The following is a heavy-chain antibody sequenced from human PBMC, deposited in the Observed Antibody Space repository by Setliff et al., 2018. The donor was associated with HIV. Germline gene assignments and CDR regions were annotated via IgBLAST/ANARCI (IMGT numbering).Heavy chain of an antibody. J-gene: IGHJ6*02. CDR3: ARDANYYESGGPPLHGMDV. V-gene: IGHV4-31*03. D-gene: IGHD3-22*01. CDR2: IFYSGTA. CDR1: GDSIRSSDTY. Sequence: PSETLSLTCTVSGDSIRSSDTYWSWIRQHPGKGLEWIGYIFYSGTAYYNPSLKSRVTISVDRSRNQFSLKLNSVTAADTAVYYCARDANYYESGGPPLHGMDVWGQGTTVTVSS.